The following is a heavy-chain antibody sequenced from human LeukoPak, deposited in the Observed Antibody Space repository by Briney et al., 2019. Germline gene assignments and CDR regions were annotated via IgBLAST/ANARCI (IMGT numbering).Heavy chain of an antibody. CDR1: GLTFSSYA. CDR2: ISYDGSNK. D-gene: IGHD3-10*01. Sequence: GGSLRLSCAASGLTFSSYAMHWVRQAPGKGLEWVAVISYDGSNKYYADSVKGRFTISRDNSKNTLYLQMNSLRAEDTALYYCAKDNVVRGVVWGQGTLVTVSS. CDR3: AKDNVVRGVV. V-gene: IGHV3-30-3*01. J-gene: IGHJ4*02.